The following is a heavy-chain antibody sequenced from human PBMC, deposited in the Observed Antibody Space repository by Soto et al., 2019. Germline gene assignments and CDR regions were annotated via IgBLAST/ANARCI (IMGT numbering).Heavy chain of an antibody. CDR1: GFTFSSYA. Sequence: GGSLRLSCAASGFTFSSYAMSWVRQAPGKGLEWVSAISGSGGSTYYADSVKGRFTISRDNSKNTLYLQMNSLRAEDTAVYYCAKVRDFAYILSGYVNSFRPRGPGTLRTLSS. D-gene: IGHD3-9*01. J-gene: IGHJ5*02. CDR3: AKVRDFAYILSGYVNSFRP. V-gene: IGHV3-23*01. CDR2: ISGSGGST.